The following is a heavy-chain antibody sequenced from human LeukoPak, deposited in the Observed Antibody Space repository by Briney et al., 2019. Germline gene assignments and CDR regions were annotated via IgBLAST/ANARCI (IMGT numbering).Heavy chain of an antibody. D-gene: IGHD3-16*01. V-gene: IGHV4-59*01. CDR2: IYYSGST. Sequence: SETLPLTCTVSGGSISSYYWSWIRQPPGKGLEWIGYIYYSGSTNYNPSLKSRVTISVDTSKNQFSLKLSSVTAADTAVYYCARDGGGEYYFDYWGQGTLVTVSS. CDR3: ARDGGGEYYFDY. J-gene: IGHJ4*02. CDR1: GGSISSYY.